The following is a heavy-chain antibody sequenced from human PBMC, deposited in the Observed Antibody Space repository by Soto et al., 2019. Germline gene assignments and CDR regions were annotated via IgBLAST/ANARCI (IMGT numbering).Heavy chain of an antibody. CDR1: GGTFSSYA. D-gene: IGHD2-21*02. CDR3: ARDETYCGGDCYSDY. CDR2: IIPIFGTA. V-gene: IGHV1-69*01. J-gene: IGHJ4*02. Sequence: QVQLVQSGAEVKKPGSSVKVSCKASGGTFSSYAISWVRQAPGQGLEWMGGIIPIFGTANYAQKFQGRVTITADESTSTAYMELSSLRSEDTAVYSCARDETYCGGDCYSDYWGQGTLVTVSS.